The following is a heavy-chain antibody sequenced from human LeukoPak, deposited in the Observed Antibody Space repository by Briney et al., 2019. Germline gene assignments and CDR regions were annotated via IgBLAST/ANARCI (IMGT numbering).Heavy chain of an antibody. D-gene: IGHD2-8*01. V-gene: IGHV3-30*02. J-gene: IGHJ6*03. CDR1: RFTFSSYG. CDR2: IQYDGSNE. CDR3: AKDRCSNGVGCYYYYMDV. Sequence: GGSLRLSCAASRFTFSSYGMHWVRQAPGKGLEWVAYIQYDGSNEQCADSVKGRFSISRDSSKNILYLQMNSLRAEDTAVYYCAKDRCSNGVGCYYYYMDVWGKGTTVTISS.